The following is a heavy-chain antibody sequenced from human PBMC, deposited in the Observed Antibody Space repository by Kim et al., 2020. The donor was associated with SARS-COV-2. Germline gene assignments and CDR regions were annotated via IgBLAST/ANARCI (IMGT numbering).Heavy chain of an antibody. J-gene: IGHJ6*02. D-gene: IGHD1-26*01. V-gene: IGHV1-18*04. CDR3: ARGGQWELPAPYYYYYGMDV. CDR1: GYTFTSYG. Sequence: ASVKVSCKASGYTFTSYGISWVRQAPGQGLEWMGWISAYNGNTNYAQKLQGRVTMTTDTSTSTAYMELRSLRSDDTAVYYCARGGQWELPAPYYYYYGMDVWGQGTTVTVSS. CDR2: ISAYNGNT.